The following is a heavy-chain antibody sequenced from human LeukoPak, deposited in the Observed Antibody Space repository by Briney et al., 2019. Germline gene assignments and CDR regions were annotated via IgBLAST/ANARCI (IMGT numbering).Heavy chain of an antibody. CDR3: AELGITMIGGV. Sequence: GGSLRLSCATSGFTFSDYYMTWIRQAPGKRLEWVSYISGDGITVYNADSVKGRFTISRDNAKNSLYLQMISLRAEDTAVYYCAELGITMIGGVWGKGTTVTISS. V-gene: IGHV3-11*04. CDR2: ISGDGITV. D-gene: IGHD3-10*02. J-gene: IGHJ6*04. CDR1: GFTFSDYY.